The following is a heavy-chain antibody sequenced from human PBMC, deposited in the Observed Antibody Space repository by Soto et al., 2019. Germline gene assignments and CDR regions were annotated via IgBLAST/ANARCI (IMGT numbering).Heavy chain of an antibody. Sequence: SETLSLTCTVSGGSVSSGGYYCNWIRQHPGKGLEWSGYIYYSVSTYYTPPLKSRVTISLETSKNHLSLKVSSVTAADTAVYYCASAVADDAFDIWGQGTMVTASS. V-gene: IGHV4-31*03. J-gene: IGHJ3*02. D-gene: IGHD6-19*01. CDR2: IYYSVST. CDR3: ASAVADDAFDI. CDR1: GGSVSSGGYY.